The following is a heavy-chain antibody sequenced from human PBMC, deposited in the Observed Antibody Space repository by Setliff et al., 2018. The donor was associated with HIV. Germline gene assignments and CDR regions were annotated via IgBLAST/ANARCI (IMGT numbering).Heavy chain of an antibody. D-gene: IGHD2-15*01. CDR2: ISSSSSYI. V-gene: IGHV3-21*01. CDR1: ELTFSTHA. Sequence: LRLSCAASELTFSTHAIHWARQAPGKGLEWVSSISSSSSYIYYADSVKGRFTISRDNAKNSLYLQMNSLRAEDTAVYYCARKLLTRPNYYGMDVWGQGTTVTVSS. J-gene: IGHJ6*02. CDR3: ARKLLTRPNYYGMDV.